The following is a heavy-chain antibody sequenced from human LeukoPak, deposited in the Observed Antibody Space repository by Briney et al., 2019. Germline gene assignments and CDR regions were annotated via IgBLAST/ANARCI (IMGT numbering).Heavy chain of an antibody. Sequence: SETLSLTCAVYGGSFSGNYWSWIRQPPGKGLEWIGEINHSGSTNYNPSLKSRVTILVDTSKNRFSLNLSSVTAADTAVYYCARTRFLEWLSTPFDPWGQGTLVTVSS. J-gene: IGHJ5*02. CDR2: INHSGST. D-gene: IGHD3-3*01. V-gene: IGHV4-34*01. CDR3: ARTRFLEWLSTPFDP. CDR1: GGSFSGNY.